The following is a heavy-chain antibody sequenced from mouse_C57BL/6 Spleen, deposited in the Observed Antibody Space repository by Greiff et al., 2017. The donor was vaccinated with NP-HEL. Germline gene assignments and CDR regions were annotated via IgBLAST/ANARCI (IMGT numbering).Heavy chain of an antibody. J-gene: IGHJ3*01. V-gene: IGHV1-69*01. CDR2: IDPSDRYT. D-gene: IGHD1-1*01. CDR3: ARPYYGSSYLFAY. Sequence: QVQLQQPGAELVMPGASVKLSCKASGYTFTSYWMHWVKQRPGQGLEWIGEIDPSDRYTNYNQKVKGKSTLTVDKSSSTAYMQLSSLTSDDSAVYYGARPYYGSSYLFAYWGQGTLVTVSA. CDR1: GYTFTSYW.